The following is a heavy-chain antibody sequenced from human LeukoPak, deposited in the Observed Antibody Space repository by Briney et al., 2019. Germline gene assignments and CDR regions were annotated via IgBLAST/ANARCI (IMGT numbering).Heavy chain of an antibody. CDR2: ISSSGSTI. CDR1: GFTFSDYY. D-gene: IGHD4-23*01. V-gene: IGHV3-11*01. CDR3: AREPGYGGIPPNYGMDV. Sequence: GGSLRLSCAASGFTFSDYYMSCIRQAPGKGLEWVSYISSSGSTIYYADSVKGRFTISRDNAKNSLYLQMNSLRAEDTAVYYCAREPGYGGIPPNYGMDVWGQGTTVTVSS. J-gene: IGHJ6*02.